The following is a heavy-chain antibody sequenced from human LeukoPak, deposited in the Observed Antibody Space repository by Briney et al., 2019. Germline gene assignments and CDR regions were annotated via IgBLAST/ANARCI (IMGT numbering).Heavy chain of an antibody. CDR3: ARGPRYSSSWSLGGWFDP. D-gene: IGHD6-13*01. CDR2: INRSGST. Sequence: PSETLSLTCAVYGGSLSGYYWSWTRQPPGKGLEWIGEINRSGSTNYNPSLKSRVTISVDTSKNQFSLKLSSVTAADTAVYYCARGPRYSSSWSLGGWFDPWGQGTLVTVSS. J-gene: IGHJ5*02. V-gene: IGHV4-34*01. CDR1: GGSLSGYY.